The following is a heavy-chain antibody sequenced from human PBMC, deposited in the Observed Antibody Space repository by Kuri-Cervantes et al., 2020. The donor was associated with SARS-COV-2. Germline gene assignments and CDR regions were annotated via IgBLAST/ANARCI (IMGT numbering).Heavy chain of an antibody. D-gene: IGHD5-18*01. J-gene: IGHJ3*02. CDR2: INWNGGST. Sequence: GGSLRLSCAASGFIFSNYGMHWVRQAPGKGLEWVSGINWNGGSTGYADSVKGRFTISRDNAKNSLYLQMNSLRAEDTAVYYCARVIEDTADAFDIWGQGTMVTVSS. V-gene: IGHV3-20*04. CDR1: GFIFSNYG. CDR3: ARVIEDTADAFDI.